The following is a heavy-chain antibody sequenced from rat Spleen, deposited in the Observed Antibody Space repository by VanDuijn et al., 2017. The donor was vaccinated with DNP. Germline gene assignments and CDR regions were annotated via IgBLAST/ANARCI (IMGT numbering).Heavy chain of an antibody. D-gene: IGHD4-3*01. CDR1: GFSLTSYH. Sequence: QVQLKESGPGLVQPSQTLSLTCTVSGFSLTSYHVHWVRQPPGKGLEWMGRIQSGGSTDYNSALKSRLSISRDTSKSQVFLKMNSLQTEDTAIYFCTRSDRGTAMDAWGQGTSVAVSS. V-gene: IGHV2-27*01. CDR2: IQSGGST. J-gene: IGHJ4*01. CDR3: TRSDRGTAMDA.